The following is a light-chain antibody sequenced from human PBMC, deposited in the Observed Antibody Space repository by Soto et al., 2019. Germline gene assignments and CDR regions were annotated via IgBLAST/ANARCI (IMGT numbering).Light chain of an antibody. CDR2: DAS. Sequence: EIVLTQPPATLSLSPGERATLSCRASQSVSSYLAWYQQKPGQAPRLLIYDASNRATGIPARFSGSGSGTDFTLTISSLEPEDGAVYYCQQRSNWPPITFGQGTRLEIK. CDR1: QSVSSY. CDR3: QQRSNWPPIT. V-gene: IGKV3-11*01. J-gene: IGKJ5*01.